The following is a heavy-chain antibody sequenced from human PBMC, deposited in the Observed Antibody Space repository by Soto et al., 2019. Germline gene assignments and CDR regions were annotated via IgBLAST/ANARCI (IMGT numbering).Heavy chain of an antibody. D-gene: IGHD6-19*01. CDR1: GYTFTSYY. CDR2: INPSGGST. CDR3: ARRIAVAGSMGYYYYGMDV. Sequence: QVQLVQSGAEVKKPGASVKVSCKASGYTFTSYYMHWVRQAPGQGLEWMGIINPSGGSTSYAQKFQGRVTMSRDTSTSTVDMELSSLRSEDTAVYYCARRIAVAGSMGYYYYGMDVWGQGTTVTVSS. J-gene: IGHJ6*02. V-gene: IGHV1-46*01.